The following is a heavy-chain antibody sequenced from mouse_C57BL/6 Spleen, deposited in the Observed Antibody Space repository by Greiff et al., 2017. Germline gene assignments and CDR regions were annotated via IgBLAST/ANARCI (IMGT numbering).Heavy chain of an antibody. CDR3: AYYGRDAMDY. Sequence: EVQLQQSGPELVKPGASVKISCKASGYSFTDYNMNWVKQSNGKSLEWIGVINTTYGTTSYNQKFKGKATLTVDQSSSTAYMQLNSLTSEDSAGYYSAYYGRDAMDYWGQGTSVTVSS. D-gene: IGHD1-1*01. CDR1: GYSFTDYN. CDR2: INTTYGTT. V-gene: IGHV1-39*01. J-gene: IGHJ4*01.